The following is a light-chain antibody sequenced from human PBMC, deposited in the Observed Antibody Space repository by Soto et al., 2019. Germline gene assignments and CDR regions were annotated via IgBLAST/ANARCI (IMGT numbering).Light chain of an antibody. Sequence: DVRMTQSPSSLSASIGDRVTITCRASRGINTYVNWYQQKPGKAPKLLIFSASNLQGGVPSRFSGTGSGTDFTFTISSLLPEDFATYYCKQPYTTPRTFGQRTKVDIK. CDR2: SAS. V-gene: IGKV1-39*01. J-gene: IGKJ1*01. CDR1: RGINTY. CDR3: KQPYTTPRT.